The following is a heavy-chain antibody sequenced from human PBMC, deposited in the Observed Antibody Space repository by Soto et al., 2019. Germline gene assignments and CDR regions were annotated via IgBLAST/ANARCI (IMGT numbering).Heavy chain of an antibody. D-gene: IGHD1-26*01. CDR2: ISETSGTT. CDR1: GFTFTNYA. Sequence: EVQLLDSGGHLVQPGGSLRLSCAASGFTFTNYAMSWVRQAPGKGLEWVSSISETSGTTHFADSVKGRFTISRDNSKNTLYLQMNSLRAEDTAAYYCATSGLAGATRAAFDIWGQGTMVTVSS. J-gene: IGHJ3*02. V-gene: IGHV3-23*01. CDR3: ATSGLAGATRAAFDI.